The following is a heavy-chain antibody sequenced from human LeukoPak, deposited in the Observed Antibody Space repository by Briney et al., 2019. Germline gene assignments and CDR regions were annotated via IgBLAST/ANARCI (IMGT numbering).Heavy chain of an antibody. V-gene: IGHV4-4*07. CDR2: IYSSGTT. Sequence: PSETLSLTCTVSGGAISGFYWNWIRQPAGKGLEWIGRIYSSGTTNYNPSLKSRVTMSVDTSKNQFSLRLNSVTAADTAVYYCARARITIFGVASYYFDYWGQGTLVTVSS. CDR1: GGAISGFY. D-gene: IGHD3-3*01. CDR3: ARARITIFGVASYYFDY. J-gene: IGHJ4*02.